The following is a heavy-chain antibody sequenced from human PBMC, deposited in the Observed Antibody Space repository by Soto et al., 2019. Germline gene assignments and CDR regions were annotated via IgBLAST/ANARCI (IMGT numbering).Heavy chain of an antibody. J-gene: IGHJ3*02. CDR1: GFTLSSYG. Sequence: GGALRLSCAASGFTLSSYGMHWVRQAPGKGLEWVAVISYDGSNKYYADSVKGRFTISRDNSKNTLYLQMNSLRAEDTAVYYCAPRGGIAADGTTGRDAFDIRGQGTMVTVSS. D-gene: IGHD6-13*01. V-gene: IGHV3-30*03. CDR3: APRGGIAADGTTGRDAFDI. CDR2: ISYDGSNK.